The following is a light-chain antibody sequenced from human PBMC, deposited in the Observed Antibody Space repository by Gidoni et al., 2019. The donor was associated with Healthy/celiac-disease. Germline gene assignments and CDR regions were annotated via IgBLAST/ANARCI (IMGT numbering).Light chain of an antibody. J-gene: IGLJ2*01. Sequence: SYELTQPLSVSVALGQTARITCGGNNIGSKNVHWYQQKPGQAPVLVIDRDSNRPSGIPERFSGSNSGNTATLTISRAQAGDEADYYCQVWDSSTRVVFGGGTKLTVL. CDR1: NIGSKN. V-gene: IGLV3-9*01. CDR3: QVWDSSTRVV. CDR2: RDS.